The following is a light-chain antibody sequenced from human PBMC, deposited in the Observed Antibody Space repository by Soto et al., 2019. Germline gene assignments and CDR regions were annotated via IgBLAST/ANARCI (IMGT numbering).Light chain of an antibody. CDR2: GAS. CDR1: QSVNSK. J-gene: IGKJ5*01. CDR3: QQYNNWPPIT. V-gene: IGKV3-15*01. Sequence: IVVTQSPSTVSFSPSERFSLSCGASQSVNSKLAWYQQKPGQAPRLLIYGASTRATGIPARFSGSGPGTEFTLTISSLQSEDFAVYFCQQYNNWPPITFGQGTRLEIK.